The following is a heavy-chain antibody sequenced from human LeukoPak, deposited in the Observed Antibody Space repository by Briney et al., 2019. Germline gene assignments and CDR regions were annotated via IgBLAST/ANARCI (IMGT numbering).Heavy chain of an antibody. J-gene: IGHJ4*02. CDR3: AREVVATRWDPGFDY. D-gene: IGHD5-12*01. CDR1: GGSISSYY. Sequence: SETLSLTCTVSGGSISSYYWGWIRQPAGKGLEWIGRIYTSGSTNYNPSLKSRVTMSVDTSKNQFSLKLSSVTAADTAVYYCAREVVATRWDPGFDYWGQGTLVTVSS. V-gene: IGHV4-4*07. CDR2: IYTSGST.